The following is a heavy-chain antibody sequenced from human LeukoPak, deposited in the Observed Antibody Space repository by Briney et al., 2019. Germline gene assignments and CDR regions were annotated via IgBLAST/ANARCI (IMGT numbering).Heavy chain of an antibody. Sequence: SETLSLTCSVSGGSISSSTYYWGWIRQPPGKGLGWIGSINYSGSTYQNVSLKSRLTISADTSKNQFSLKLSAVTAADTAVYYCARQAPWARGVIILGWFDTWGQGTLVTVSS. V-gene: IGHV4-39*01. CDR2: INYSGST. D-gene: IGHD3-10*01. J-gene: IGHJ5*02. CDR1: GGSISSSTYY. CDR3: ARQAPWARGVIILGWFDT.